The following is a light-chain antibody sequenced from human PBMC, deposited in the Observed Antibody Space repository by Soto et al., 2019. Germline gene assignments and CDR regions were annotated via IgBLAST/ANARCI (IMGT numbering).Light chain of an antibody. V-gene: IGKV1-39*01. CDR3: QQSFSIPYT. J-gene: IGKJ2*01. Sequence: DIQMTPSPSSLSASVGDRVTITCRASQTIDNNLNWYQQKPGKAPRLLIYVAFSLQSGVPSRFSGSGSGTDFTLTISSLQPDDFATYFCQQSFSIPYTFGQGTILEIK. CDR2: VAF. CDR1: QTIDNN.